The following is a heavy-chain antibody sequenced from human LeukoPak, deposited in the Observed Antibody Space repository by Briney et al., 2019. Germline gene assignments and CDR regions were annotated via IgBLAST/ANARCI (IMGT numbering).Heavy chain of an antibody. Sequence: GGSLRLSCAASGFTFSSYSMNWVRQAPGKGLEWVSSISSSSSYIYYADSVKGRFTISRDNAKNSLYLQMNSLRAEDTAVYYCARAVVATTGVAYYFDYWGQGTLVTVSS. CDR2: ISSSSSYI. V-gene: IGHV3-21*01. J-gene: IGHJ4*02. D-gene: IGHD5-12*01. CDR1: GFTFSSYS. CDR3: ARAVVATTGVAYYFDY.